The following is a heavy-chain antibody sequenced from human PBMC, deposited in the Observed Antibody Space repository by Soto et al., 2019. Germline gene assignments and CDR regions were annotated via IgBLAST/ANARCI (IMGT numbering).Heavy chain of an antibody. Sequence: PSETLSLTCTVSGGSISSGGYYWSWIRQHPGKGLEWIGYIYYSGSTYYNPSLKSRVTISVDTSKNQFSLKLSSVTAADTAVYYCARGFLEWDKPDYYYYGMDVWGQGTTVTVSS. CDR3: ARGFLEWDKPDYYYYGMDV. J-gene: IGHJ6*02. D-gene: IGHD3-3*01. V-gene: IGHV4-31*03. CDR1: GGSISSGGYY. CDR2: IYYSGST.